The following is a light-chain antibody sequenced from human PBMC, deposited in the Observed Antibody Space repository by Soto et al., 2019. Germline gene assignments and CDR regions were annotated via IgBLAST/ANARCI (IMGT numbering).Light chain of an antibody. Sequence: EIVLTQSPGTLSLSPGERATLSCRASQSVSSSYLAWYQQKPGQAPRLLIYGASSRATGIPDRFSGSGSGTDFTLTISRLEPEVFEVYYCQQYGSSPEYTFGQGTKLEIK. J-gene: IGKJ2*01. CDR1: QSVSSSY. CDR2: GAS. V-gene: IGKV3-20*01. CDR3: QQYGSSPEYT.